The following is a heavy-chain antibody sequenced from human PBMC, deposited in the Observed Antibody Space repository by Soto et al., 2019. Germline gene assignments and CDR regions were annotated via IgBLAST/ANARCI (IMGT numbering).Heavy chain of an antibody. J-gene: IGHJ4*02. Sequence: ASVKVSCMASGDPFSAYGFTWVRQAPGQGLEWLGWISAYDGSTIYAQKVQDRVTMTRDTSTSTAFLDLRSLTSDDSAVYYCARGLIAGSYFDHWGQGTRVTVSS. V-gene: IGHV1-18*04. CDR1: GDPFSAYG. CDR3: ARGLIAGSYFDH. D-gene: IGHD2-15*01. CDR2: ISAYDGST.